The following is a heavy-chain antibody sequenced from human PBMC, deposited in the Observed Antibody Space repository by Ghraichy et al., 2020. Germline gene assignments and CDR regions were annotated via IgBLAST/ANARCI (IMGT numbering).Heavy chain of an antibody. CDR3: ARGSGVRGLMN. CDR2: INHSGGT. D-gene: IGHD3-10*01. Sequence: SETLSLTCAVYGGSLTGYYWSWLRQPPGKGLEWIGEINHSGGTNYNPSLKSRVTISIDTSKNHFSLKLSSVTAAETAGYYCARGSGVRGLMNWGQGTLVTVAS. J-gene: IGHJ4*02. V-gene: IGHV4-34*01. CDR1: GGSLTGYY.